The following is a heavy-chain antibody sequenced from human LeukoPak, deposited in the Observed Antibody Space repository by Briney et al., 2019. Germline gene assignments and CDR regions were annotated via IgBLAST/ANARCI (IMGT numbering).Heavy chain of an antibody. CDR1: GGSISSYY. D-gene: IGHD6-6*01. Sequence: PSETLSLTCTVSGGSISSYYWSWIRQPPGKGLEWIGYIYYSGSTNYNPSLKSRVTISVDTSKNQFSLKLSSVTAADTAVYYCGRDQGRHSFDYWGQGTLVTVSS. V-gene: IGHV4-59*01. CDR2: IYYSGST. J-gene: IGHJ4*02. CDR3: GRDQGRHSFDY.